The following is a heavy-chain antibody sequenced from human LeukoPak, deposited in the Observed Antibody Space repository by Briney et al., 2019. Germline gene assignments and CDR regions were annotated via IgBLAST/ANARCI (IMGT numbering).Heavy chain of an antibody. V-gene: IGHV3-23*01. D-gene: IGHD3-3*01. Sequence: GGSLRLSCAASGFTFSSYAMSWVRQAPGKGLEWVSAISGSGGSTYYADSVKGRFTISRDNSKNTLYLQMNSLRAEDTAVYYCARDFRLSGYGGKYWGQGTLVTVSS. CDR1: GFTFSSYA. CDR2: ISGSGGST. J-gene: IGHJ4*02. CDR3: ARDFRLSGYGGKY.